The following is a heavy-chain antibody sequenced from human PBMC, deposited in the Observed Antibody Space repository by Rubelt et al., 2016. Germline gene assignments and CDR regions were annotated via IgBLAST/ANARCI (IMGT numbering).Heavy chain of an antibody. CDR3: VGRAWLEA. CDR1: GFTFNSYW. Sequence: EVQLVESGGGLVQPGGSLRLSCAASGFTFNSYWMTWVRQAPGKGLEWVANLREDGNAKNYLDSVKGRFHIPGENAKNGLFLQMNSLRVEDTAIYYCVGRAWLEAWGQGTLITVSS. V-gene: IGHV3-7*03. J-gene: IGHJ5*02. CDR2: LREDGNAK.